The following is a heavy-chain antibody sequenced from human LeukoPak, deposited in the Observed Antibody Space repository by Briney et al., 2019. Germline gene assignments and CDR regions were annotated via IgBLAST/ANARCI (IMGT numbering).Heavy chain of an antibody. V-gene: IGHV1-2*02. Sequence: ASVKVSCKASGYTFTGYYMHWVRQAPGQGLEWMGWINPNSGGTNYAQKFQGRVTMTRDTSISTAYMGLSRLRSDDTAVYYCARDHNWNFFNEGGYFDYWGQGTLVTVSS. J-gene: IGHJ4*02. CDR1: GYTFTGYY. CDR2: INPNSGGT. D-gene: IGHD1-7*01. CDR3: ARDHNWNFFNEGGYFDY.